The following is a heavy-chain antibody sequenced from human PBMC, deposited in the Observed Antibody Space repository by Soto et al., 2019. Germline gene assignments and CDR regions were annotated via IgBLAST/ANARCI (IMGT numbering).Heavy chain of an antibody. V-gene: IGHV3-21*06. CDR1: GVSFSDYS. CDR2: ITGNSEYK. CDR3: ARSGELLQTFDS. Sequence: GSLRLSCVVSGVSFSDYSMNWVRQAPGKGLEWVSLITGNSEYKYYAGSVKGRFTVSRDNAKNSLYLQMNSLTVEDTAVYYCARSGELLQTFDSWGQGTLVTVSS. D-gene: IGHD1-26*01. J-gene: IGHJ4*02.